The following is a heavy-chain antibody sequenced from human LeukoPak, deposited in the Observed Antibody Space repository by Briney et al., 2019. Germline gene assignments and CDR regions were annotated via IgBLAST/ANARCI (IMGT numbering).Heavy chain of an antibody. CDR1: GGTFSSYA. D-gene: IGHD3-22*01. CDR2: IIPILGIA. Sequence: ASVKLSCKASGGTFSSYAISWVRQAPGQGLEWMGRIIPILGIANYAQKFQGRVTITADKSTSTAYMELSSLRSEDTAVYYCATSSCYLGAYWGQGTLVTASS. CDR3: ATSSCYLGAY. V-gene: IGHV1-69*04. J-gene: IGHJ4*02.